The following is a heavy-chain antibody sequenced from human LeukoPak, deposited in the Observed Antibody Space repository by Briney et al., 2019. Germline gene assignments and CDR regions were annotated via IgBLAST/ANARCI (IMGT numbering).Heavy chain of an antibody. CDR2: IIPILGIA. CDR3: ARDVVAVRGYSGYTDY. J-gene: IGHJ4*02. V-gene: IGHV1-69*04. CDR1: GGTFSSYA. D-gene: IGHD5-12*01. Sequence: ASVKVSCKASGGTFSSYAISWVRQAPGQGLVWMGRIIPILGIANYAQKFQGRVTITADKSTSTAYMELSSLGSEDTAVYYCARDVVAVRGYSGYTDYWGQGTLVTVSS.